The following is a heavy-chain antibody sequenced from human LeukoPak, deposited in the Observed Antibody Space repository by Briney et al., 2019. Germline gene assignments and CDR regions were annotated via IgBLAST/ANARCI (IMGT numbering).Heavy chain of an antibody. CDR3: ASTRRAAVAGRFDS. Sequence: SETLSLTCNVSGASMSSNYWSWIRQPPGKGLEWIGYIYHSGNTNYSPSLESRITMSVDESKNQFSLRVHFVSAADTAVYYCASTRRAAVAGRFDSWGQGTLVTVSS. J-gene: IGHJ4*02. CDR1: GASMSSNY. CDR2: IYHSGNT. V-gene: IGHV4-4*09. D-gene: IGHD6-19*01.